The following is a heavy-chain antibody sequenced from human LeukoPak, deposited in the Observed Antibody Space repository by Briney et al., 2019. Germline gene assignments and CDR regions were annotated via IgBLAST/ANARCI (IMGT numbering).Heavy chain of an antibody. V-gene: IGHV3-23*03. D-gene: IGHD4-23*01. CDR2: IYRAGNT. CDR3: ATFSYAGNAGGSVGP. Sequence: GGSLRLSCAASGFTFSSYAMTWVRQAPGKGLEWVSVIYRAGNTYYADSVKGRFTISRDNSKNTVYLQMNSLRAEDTAVYYCATFSYAGNAGGSVGPWGQGTLVTVSS. J-gene: IGHJ5*02. CDR1: GFTFSSYA.